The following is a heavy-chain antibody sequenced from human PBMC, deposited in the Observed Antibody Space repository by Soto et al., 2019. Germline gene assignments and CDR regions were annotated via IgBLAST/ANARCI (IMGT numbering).Heavy chain of an antibody. J-gene: IGHJ6*02. CDR2: IIPIFGTA. V-gene: IGHV1-69*13. D-gene: IGHD6-13*01. Sequence: WASVKVSCKASGGTFSSYAISWVRQAPGQGLEWMGGIIPIFGTANYAQKFQGRVTITADESTSTAYMELSSLRSEDTAVYYCARDRSPSSFYYYYGMDVWGQGTTVTVSS. CDR1: GGTFSSYA. CDR3: ARDRSPSSFYYYYGMDV.